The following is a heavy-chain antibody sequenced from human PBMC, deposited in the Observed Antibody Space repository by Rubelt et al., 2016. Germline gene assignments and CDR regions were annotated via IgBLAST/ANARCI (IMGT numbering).Heavy chain of an antibody. CDR2: INHSGST. CDR3: ARGRMGFHYYYYGMDV. J-gene: IGHJ6*02. CDR1: GGSISSSSYY. D-gene: IGHD1-26*01. Sequence: QLQLQESGPGLVKPSETPSLTCTVSGGSISSSSYYWGWIRQPPGKGLEWIGEINHSGSTNYNPSLKSRVTISVDTSKNQVSLKLSSVTAADTAVYYCARGRMGFHYYYYGMDVWGQGTTVTVSS. V-gene: IGHV4-39*07.